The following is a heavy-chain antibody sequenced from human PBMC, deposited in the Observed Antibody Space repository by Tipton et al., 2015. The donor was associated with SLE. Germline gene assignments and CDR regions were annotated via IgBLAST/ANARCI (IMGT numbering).Heavy chain of an antibody. CDR2: IWSDGSNK. V-gene: IGHV3-30*18. D-gene: IGHD3-16*01. J-gene: IGHJ3*02. CDR3: AKERTRASDFHFRGLIGDAFDI. CDR1: GFTFSSYS. Sequence: RSLRLSCAASGFTFSSYSIHWVRQAPGKGLEWVGVIWSDGSNKNYGGFVKGRFTISRDNSKNTLYLEMNSLRVEDTAVYYCAKERTRASDFHFRGLIGDAFDIWGQGTMVTVSS.